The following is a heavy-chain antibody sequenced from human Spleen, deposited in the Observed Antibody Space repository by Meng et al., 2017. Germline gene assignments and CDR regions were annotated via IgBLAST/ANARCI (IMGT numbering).Heavy chain of an antibody. Sequence: QVQLQESGPGLVNPSQTLSLTCSVSGGSISSGDYFWSWIRQPPGKGLEWIGCISYSGSTYYDPSLKSRITISVDTSKNQFSLKLSSVTAADTAVYYCARWYQLLNWFDPWGQGTLVTVSS. CDR2: ISYSGST. D-gene: IGHD2-2*01. CDR1: GGSISSGDYF. J-gene: IGHJ5*02. CDR3: ARWYQLLNWFDP. V-gene: IGHV4-30-4*01.